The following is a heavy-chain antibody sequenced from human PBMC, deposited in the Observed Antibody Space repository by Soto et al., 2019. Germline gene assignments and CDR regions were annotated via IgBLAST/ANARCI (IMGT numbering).Heavy chain of an antibody. CDR1: GGSISSSSSY. J-gene: IGHJ4*02. Sequence: PSETLSLTCTVSGGSISSSSSYWGWIRQPPGKGLEWIGSIYYSGSTYYNQSLKSRVTISVDTSKNQFSLKLSSVTAADTAVYYCADAASYGYSYGFGYWGQGTLVTVSS. D-gene: IGHD5-18*01. V-gene: IGHV4-39*01. CDR2: IYYSGST. CDR3: ADAASYGYSYGFGY.